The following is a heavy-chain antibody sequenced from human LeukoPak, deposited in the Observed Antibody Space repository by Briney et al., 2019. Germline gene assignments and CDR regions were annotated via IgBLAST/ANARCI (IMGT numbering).Heavy chain of an antibody. V-gene: IGHV3-23*01. CDR1: GFTFSNYE. CDR3: AKDPLVRGLTYDQ. D-gene: IGHD3-10*01. Sequence: GGSLRLSCAASGFTFSNYELNWVRQAPGKGLEWVSAISGSAGSTYYADSVQGRFTISRDNSRNTLYLEMNSLRAEDTAVYYCAKDPLVRGLTYDQWGQGTLVTVSS. CDR2: ISGSAGST. J-gene: IGHJ4*02.